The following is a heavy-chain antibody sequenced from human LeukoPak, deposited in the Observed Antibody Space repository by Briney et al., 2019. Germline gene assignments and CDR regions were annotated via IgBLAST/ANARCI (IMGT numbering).Heavy chain of an antibody. Sequence: SETLSLTCTVSGGSISSYYWSWNRQPSGKGLEWIGRIYLSDNTNYNSPSLRSRVTMSPDTSMNRFSLKLSSVTAADTAVYYCARGSYGYIDQWGQGLLVTVSS. V-gene: IGHV4-4*07. CDR3: ARGSYGYIDQ. CDR2: IYLSDNT. CDR1: GGSISSYY. J-gene: IGHJ4*02. D-gene: IGHD3-16*01.